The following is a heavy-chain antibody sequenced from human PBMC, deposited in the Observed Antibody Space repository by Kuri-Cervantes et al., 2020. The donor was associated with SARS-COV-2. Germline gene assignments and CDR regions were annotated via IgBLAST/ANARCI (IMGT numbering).Heavy chain of an antibody. Sequence: SQTLSLTCAVYGGSFSGSYWCWIRQPPGKGLEWIGSIYYSGSTYYNPSLKSRVTISVDTSKNQFSLKLSSVTAADTAVYYCAIHSGFSVVVPAASYYFDYWGQGTLVTVSS. CDR1: GGSFSGSY. CDR3: AIHSGFSVVVPAASYYFDY. J-gene: IGHJ4*02. CDR2: IYYSGST. D-gene: IGHD2-2*01. V-gene: IGHV4-39*01.